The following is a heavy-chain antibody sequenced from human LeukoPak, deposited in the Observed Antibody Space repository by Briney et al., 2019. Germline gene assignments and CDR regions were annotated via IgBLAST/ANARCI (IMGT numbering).Heavy chain of an antibody. Sequence: GGSLRLSCAASGFTFSSYGMHWVRQAPGKGLGWVAFIRYDGSNKYYADSVTGRFTISRDNSKNTLYLQMNSVRAEDTAVYYCAKDDSGYSYGYAGPGDYWGQGTLVTVSS. D-gene: IGHD5-18*01. CDR1: GFTFSSYG. J-gene: IGHJ4*02. V-gene: IGHV3-30*02. CDR3: AKDDSGYSYGYAGPGDY. CDR2: IRYDGSNK.